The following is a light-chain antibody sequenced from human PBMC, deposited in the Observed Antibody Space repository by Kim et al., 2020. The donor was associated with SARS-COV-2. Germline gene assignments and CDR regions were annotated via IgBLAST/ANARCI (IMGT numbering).Light chain of an antibody. CDR2: YDS. Sequence: PGKTARITCGGNNIGSKSVHWYQQKPGQAPVLVIYYDSDRPSGIPERFSGSNSGNTATLTISRVEAGDEADYYCQVWDSSSDHPVFGGGTKVTV. J-gene: IGLJ3*02. V-gene: IGLV3-21*04. CDR1: NIGSKS. CDR3: QVWDSSSDHPV.